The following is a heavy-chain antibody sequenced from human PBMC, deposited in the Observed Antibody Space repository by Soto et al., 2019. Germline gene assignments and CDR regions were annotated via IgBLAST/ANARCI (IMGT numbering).Heavy chain of an antibody. CDR3: ARESEDLTSNFDY. CDR1: GFTFTRYS. CDR2: ISSTTNYI. J-gene: IGHJ4*02. V-gene: IGHV3-21*01. Sequence: GGSLRLSCAASGFTFTRYSMNWVRQAPGKGLEWVSSISSTTNYIYYADSMKGRFTVSRDNAKNSVYLEMNSLSAEDTAVYYCARESEDLTSNFDYWGQGTLVTVFS.